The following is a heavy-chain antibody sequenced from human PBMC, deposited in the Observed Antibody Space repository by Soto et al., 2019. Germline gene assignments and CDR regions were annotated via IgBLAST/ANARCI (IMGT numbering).Heavy chain of an antibody. V-gene: IGHV4-31*03. CDR1: GDSISRSGYF. CDR3: ARGILRPNHYMDV. CDR2: IYDSGSA. D-gene: IGHD1-26*01. Sequence: QVQLQESGPGLVKPSQTLSLTCIVSGDSISRSGYFWTWIRQHPGKGLEWIGYIYDSGSAFYNPSLKSRVTMSVDTSKNQFSLNLRSVTAADTAVFYCARGILRPNHYMDVWGKGTAVAVSS. J-gene: IGHJ6*03.